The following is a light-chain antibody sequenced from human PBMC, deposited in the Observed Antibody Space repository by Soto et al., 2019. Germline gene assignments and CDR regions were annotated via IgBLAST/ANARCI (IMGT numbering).Light chain of an antibody. CDR1: MRDVGAYNL. V-gene: IGLV2-14*01. J-gene: IGLJ2*01. CDR2: EVS. CDR3: SSYTSSTTLVV. Sequence: QSALTQPASVSGSAGQSITISCSGTMRDVGAYNLVSWYQQHPGTAPKLIIYEVSNRPSGVSNRFSGSKSDNTASLTISGLQAEDEADYYCSSYTSSTTLVVFGGGTKLTVL.